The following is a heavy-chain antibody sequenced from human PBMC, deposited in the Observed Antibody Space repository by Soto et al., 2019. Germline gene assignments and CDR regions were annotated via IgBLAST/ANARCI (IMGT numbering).Heavy chain of an antibody. V-gene: IGHV4-39*02. D-gene: IGHD2-15*01. J-gene: IGHJ4*02. Sequence: PSETLFLTCTVSGASIKSSNYFWGWIRQPPGKGLEFVGSIHSSGGTYYNPSLKSRVTVSVDLSNSHFSLSLKSLTATDTAVYYCGRLAEAATGHTDFDFWGQGTLVTVSS. CDR1: GASIKSSNYF. CDR2: IHSSGGT. CDR3: GRLAEAATGHTDFDF.